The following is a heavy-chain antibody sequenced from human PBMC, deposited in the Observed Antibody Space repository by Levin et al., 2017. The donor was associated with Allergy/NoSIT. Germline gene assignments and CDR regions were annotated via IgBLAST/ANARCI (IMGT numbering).Heavy chain of an antibody. CDR3: ASSVVGTY. CDR2: ISYDGSNK. D-gene: IGHD5-12*01. V-gene: IGHV3-30-3*01. J-gene: IGHJ4*02. CDR1: GFTFSSYA. Sequence: GESLKISCAASGFTFSSYAMHWVRQAPGKGLEWVAVISYDGSNKYYADSVKGRFTISRDNSKNTLYLQMNSLRAEDTAVYYCASSVVGTYWGQGTLVTVSS.